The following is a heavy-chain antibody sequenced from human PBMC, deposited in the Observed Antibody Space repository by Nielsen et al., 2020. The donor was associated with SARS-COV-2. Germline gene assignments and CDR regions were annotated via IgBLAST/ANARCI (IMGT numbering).Heavy chain of an antibody. CDR1: GYTLTELS. D-gene: IGHD3-9*01. Sequence: ASVKVSCKVSGYTLTELSMHWVRQAPGKGLEWMGGFDPEDGETIYAQKFQGRVTITADESTSTAYMELSSLRSEDTAVYYCARGGWVTGDFDWLLIKADFDYWGQGTLVTVSS. J-gene: IGHJ4*02. V-gene: IGHV1-24*01. CDR2: FDPEDGET. CDR3: ARGGWVTGDFDWLLIKADFDY.